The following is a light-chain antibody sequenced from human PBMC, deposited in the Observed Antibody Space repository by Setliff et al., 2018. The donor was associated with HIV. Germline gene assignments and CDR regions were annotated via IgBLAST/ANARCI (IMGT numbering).Light chain of an antibody. CDR2: DVS. CDR3: SSYTGTYV. CDR1: SSDVGSYNL. J-gene: IGLJ1*01. V-gene: IGLV2-23*02. Sequence: QSALAQPASVSGSPGQSITISCTGTSSDVGSYNLVSWYQQHPGKAPKFMIFDVSKRPSGVSDRFSGSKSGNTASLTISGLQAEDEADYYCSSYTGTYVFGTGTKVTVL.